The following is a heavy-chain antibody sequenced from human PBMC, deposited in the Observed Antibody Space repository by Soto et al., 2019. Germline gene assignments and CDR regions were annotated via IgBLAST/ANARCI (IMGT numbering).Heavy chain of an antibody. Sequence: GGSLRLSCAASGFTFSSYWMSWVRQAPGKGLEWVANIKQDGSEKYYVDSVKGRFTISRDNAKNSLYLQMNSLRAEDTAVYYCARALGRGYGDYQDYWGQGTLVTVSS. CDR3: ARALGRGYGDYQDY. CDR2: IKQDGSEK. D-gene: IGHD4-17*01. CDR1: GFTFSSYW. V-gene: IGHV3-7*03. J-gene: IGHJ4*02.